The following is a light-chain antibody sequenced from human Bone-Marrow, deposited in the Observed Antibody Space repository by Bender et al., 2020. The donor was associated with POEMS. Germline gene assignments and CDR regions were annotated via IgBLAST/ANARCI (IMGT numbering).Light chain of an antibody. CDR1: SSNIGTAYG. Sequence: QSVLTQPPSVSGAPGQRVTISCTGSSSNIGTAYGLNWYQQLPGTAPKFLIYDDNTRPSGVPDRFSGSKSGTSASLAISGLRSEDEADYYCATWDGSVNGPVFGGGTKLTVL. CDR2: DDN. CDR3: ATWDGSVNGPV. V-gene: IGLV1-40*01. J-gene: IGLJ3*02.